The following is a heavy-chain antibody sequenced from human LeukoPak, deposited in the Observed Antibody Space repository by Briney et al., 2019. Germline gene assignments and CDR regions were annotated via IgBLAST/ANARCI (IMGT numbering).Heavy chain of an antibody. J-gene: IGHJ5*02. Sequence: GGSLRLSCAASGFSFSGYGMHWVRQAPGKGLEWVAVIWSDGNYKYYADSVKGRFTISRDNSKNTLYLQMNSLRAEDTAVYYCANPGIAAAGLGFDPWGQGTLVTVSS. CDR2: IWSDGNYK. CDR1: GFSFSGYG. V-gene: IGHV3-33*06. CDR3: ANPGIAAAGLGFDP. D-gene: IGHD6-13*01.